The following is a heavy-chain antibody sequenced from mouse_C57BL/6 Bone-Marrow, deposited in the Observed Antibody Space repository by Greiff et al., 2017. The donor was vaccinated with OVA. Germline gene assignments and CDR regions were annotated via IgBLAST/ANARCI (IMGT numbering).Heavy chain of an antibody. CDR1: GYTFTSYW. J-gene: IGHJ4*01. Sequence: QVQLQQPGAELVKPGASVKLSCKASGYTFTSYWMHWVKQRPGRGLEWIGRIDPNSGGTKYNEKFKSKATLTVDKPSSTAYMRLSSLTSEDSAVSYCARSRFYAMDYWGQGTSVTFSS. V-gene: IGHV1-72*01. CDR3: ARSRFYAMDY. CDR2: IDPNSGGT.